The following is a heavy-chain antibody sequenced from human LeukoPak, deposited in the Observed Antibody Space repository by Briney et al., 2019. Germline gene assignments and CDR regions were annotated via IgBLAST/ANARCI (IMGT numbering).Heavy chain of an antibody. D-gene: IGHD3-3*01. CDR2: INHSGST. J-gene: IGHJ6*02. CDR3: ARIYYDFWSGYYGRAYYYYGMDV. V-gene: IGHV4-34*01. Sequence: LETLSLTCAVYGGSFSGYYWSWIRQPPGKGLEWIGEINHSGSTNYNPSLKSRVTISVDTSKNQFTLKLSSVTAADTAVYYCARIYYDFWSGYYGRAYYYYGMDVWGQGTTVTVSS. CDR1: GGSFSGYY.